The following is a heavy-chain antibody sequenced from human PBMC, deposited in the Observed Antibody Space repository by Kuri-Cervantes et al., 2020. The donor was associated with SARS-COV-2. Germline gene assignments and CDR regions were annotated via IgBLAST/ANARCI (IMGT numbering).Heavy chain of an antibody. V-gene: IGHV4-59*05. J-gene: IGHJ5*02. CDR2: IYYSGST. CDR1: DGSFRGYY. CDR3: VKGGARITNSGVVIANWFDP. D-gene: IGHD3-3*01. Sequence: SETLSLTCTVVDGSFRGYYWIWIRQPPGKGLEWIGSIYYSGSTYYNPSLKSRVTISVDTSKNQFSLKLSSVTAADTAVYYCVKGGARITNSGVVIANWFDPWGQGTLVTVSS.